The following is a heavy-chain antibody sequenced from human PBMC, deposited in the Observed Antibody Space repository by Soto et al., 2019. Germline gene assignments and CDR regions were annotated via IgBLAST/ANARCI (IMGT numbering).Heavy chain of an antibody. J-gene: IGHJ6*02. Sequence: ASVKVSCKASGYTFTGYYIHWVRQAPGQGLEWMGWINPNSGGTNYAQKFQGRVTMTRDTSISTAYMELSRLRSDDTAVYYCARAGDYDFWSGYPPEVLYSGMDVWGHGPTVTV. CDR1: GYTFTGYY. D-gene: IGHD3-3*01. V-gene: IGHV1-2*02. CDR2: INPNSGGT. CDR3: ARAGDYDFWSGYPPEVLYSGMDV.